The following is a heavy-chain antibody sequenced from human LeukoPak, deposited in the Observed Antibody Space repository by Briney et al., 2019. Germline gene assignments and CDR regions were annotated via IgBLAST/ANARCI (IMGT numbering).Heavy chain of an antibody. J-gene: IGHJ4*02. V-gene: IGHV4-39*01. D-gene: IGHD3-22*01. Sequence: SETLSLTCTVSGGSIGSSGYYWGWIRQPPGKGLEWIGSIYYSGSTYYNPSLKSRVTISVDTSKNQFSLKLSSVTAAGTAVYYCARTRLVLGYYDSSGYSPYWGQGTLVTVSS. CDR3: ARTRLVLGYYDSSGYSPY. CDR2: IYYSGST. CDR1: GGSIGSSGYY.